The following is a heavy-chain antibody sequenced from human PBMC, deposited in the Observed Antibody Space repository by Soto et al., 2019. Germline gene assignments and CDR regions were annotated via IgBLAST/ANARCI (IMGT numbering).Heavy chain of an antibody. CDR1: GDSVSSNSAT. J-gene: IGHJ6*02. V-gene: IGHV6-1*01. CDR3: SRQPVATLALCGLDV. CDR2: TYYRSKWNT. Sequence: SQTLSLTCVISGDSVSSNSATWNWIIQFPSRGLEWLGRTYYRSKWNTDSAVSMKNRITITPHTSKNRLFLQLDSETPEDTPVYYGSRQPVATLALCGLDVWSQGTTVTVSS.